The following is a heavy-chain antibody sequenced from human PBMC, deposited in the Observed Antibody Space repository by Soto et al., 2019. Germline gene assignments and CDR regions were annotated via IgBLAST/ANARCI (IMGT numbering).Heavy chain of an antibody. D-gene: IGHD3-3*01. CDR3: ARGRTIFGVVNVDY. CDR2: VIPIFSIM. V-gene: IGHV1-69*01. CDR1: GGTLSNYA. J-gene: IGHJ4*02. Sequence: QVQLVQSGAEVKKPGSSVKVSCKASGGTLSNYAIAWVRLAPGQGLEWVGGVIPIFSIMKYAQKFQDRVTFTADDSTNPAYMELSSLTSEDTAVYYCARGRTIFGVVNVDYWGQGTLVTVSS.